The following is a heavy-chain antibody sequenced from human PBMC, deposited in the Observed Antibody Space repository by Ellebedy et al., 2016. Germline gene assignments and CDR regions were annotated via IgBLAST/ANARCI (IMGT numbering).Heavy chain of an antibody. CDR2: IGSRSIGI. Sequence: GGSLRLSXAASGFTFSDYSMNWVRQAPGKGLEWISYIGSRSIGIYYADSVKGRFTISRDDAQNALYLQMNSLRAEDTAVYYCAREEGAFWSFDYWGQGTLVTVSS. CDR3: AREEGAFWSFDY. D-gene: IGHD1-26*01. J-gene: IGHJ4*02. V-gene: IGHV3-48*01. CDR1: GFTFSDYS.